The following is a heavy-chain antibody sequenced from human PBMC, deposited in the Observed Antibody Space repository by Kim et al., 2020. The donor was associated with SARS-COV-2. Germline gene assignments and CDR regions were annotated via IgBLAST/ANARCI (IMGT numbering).Heavy chain of an antibody. Sequence: GESLKISCKGSGYSFTSYWIGWVRQMPGKGLEWMGIIYPGDSDTRYSPSFQGQVTISADKSISTAYLQWSSLKASDTAMYYCARSYHIIRYFDWLLDSPFDYWGQGTLVTVSS. CDR3: ARSYHIIRYFDWLLDSPFDY. CDR2: IYPGDSDT. CDR1: GYSFTSYW. V-gene: IGHV5-51*01. D-gene: IGHD3-9*01. J-gene: IGHJ4*02.